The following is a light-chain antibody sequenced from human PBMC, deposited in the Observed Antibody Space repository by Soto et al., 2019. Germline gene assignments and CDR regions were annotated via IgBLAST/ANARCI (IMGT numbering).Light chain of an antibody. Sequence: VLAQSPSASGTPGQGVTISCSGSTSNIGSNYVYWYQQLPGTAPKLLIYRNNQRPSGVPDRFSGSKSGTSASLAISGLRSDDEADYFCATWDDSLNGFYVFGTGTKVTVL. J-gene: IGLJ1*01. CDR1: TSNIGSNY. CDR2: RNN. V-gene: IGLV1-47*01. CDR3: ATWDDSLNGFYV.